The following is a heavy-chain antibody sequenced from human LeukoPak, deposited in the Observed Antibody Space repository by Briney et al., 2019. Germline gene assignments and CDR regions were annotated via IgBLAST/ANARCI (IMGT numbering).Heavy chain of an antibody. Sequence: SGGSLRLSCTASGFTFGDYAMSWVRQAPGKGLEWVGFIRSKAYGGTTEYAASVKGRFTISRDDSKSIAYLQMNSLKTKDTAVYYCTRAYCGGDCYGGGIDYWGQGTLVTVSS. CDR1: GFTFGDYA. V-gene: IGHV3-49*04. J-gene: IGHJ4*02. CDR2: IRSKAYGGTT. CDR3: TRAYCGGDCYGGGIDY. D-gene: IGHD2-21*02.